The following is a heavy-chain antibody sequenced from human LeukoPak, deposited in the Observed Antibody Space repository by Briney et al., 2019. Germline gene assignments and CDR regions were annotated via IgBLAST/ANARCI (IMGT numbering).Heavy chain of an antibody. J-gene: IGHJ4*02. D-gene: IGHD1-1*01. CDR2: INSGSTYT. Sequence: GGSLRLSCAASGFIFSNYAMSWVRQAPGKGLEWVSSINSGSTYTYYTESVKGRFTVSRDNAKNSLFLQMNSLRAEDTAIYYCARSLTTLTYEGYWGQGTLVTVSS. CDR1: GFIFSNYA. V-gene: IGHV3-21*01. CDR3: ARSLTTLTYEGY.